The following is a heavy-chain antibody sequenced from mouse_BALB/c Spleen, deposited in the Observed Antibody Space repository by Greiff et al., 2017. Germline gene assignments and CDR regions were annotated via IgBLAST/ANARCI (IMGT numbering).Heavy chain of an antibody. CDR2: ISSGGST. J-gene: IGHJ4*01. V-gene: IGHV5-6-5*01. Sequence: DVMLVESGGGLVKPGGSLKLSCAASGFTFSSYAMSWVRQTPEKRLEWVASISSGGSTYYPDSVKGRFTISRDNARNILYLQMSSLRSEDTAMYYCASSAMDYWGQGTSVTVSS. CDR3: ASSAMDY. CDR1: GFTFSSYA.